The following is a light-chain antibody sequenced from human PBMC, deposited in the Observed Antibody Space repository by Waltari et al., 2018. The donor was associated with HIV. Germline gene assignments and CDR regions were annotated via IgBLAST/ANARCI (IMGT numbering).Light chain of an antibody. J-gene: IGLJ2*01. CDR3: CSYTTSSTLV. CDR2: EDT. Sequence: QSALTQPASMSGSPGQSITIPCTGTSSAVGAHNHVPWYQQHPGKVPKLMICEDTKRPSEISNRFSGSKSGNTASLTISGLQAEDEADYYCCSYTTSSTLVFGGGTKLTVL. CDR1: SSAVGAHNH. V-gene: IGLV2-14*01.